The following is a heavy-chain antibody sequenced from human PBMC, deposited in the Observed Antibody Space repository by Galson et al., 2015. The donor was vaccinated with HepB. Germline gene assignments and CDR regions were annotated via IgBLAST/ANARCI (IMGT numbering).Heavy chain of an antibody. CDR3: ARVNATSGLDY. D-gene: IGHD2-2*01. CDR1: GFKITDYY. Sequence: SLRLSCAASGFKITDYYMTWIRQAPGKGLEWISHVSESGRTRYYADSVKGRFAISRDNAKNSLVLQMNSLRGEDTAVYFCARVNATSGLDYWGRGTLVTVPS. V-gene: IGHV3-11*01. CDR2: VSESGRTR. J-gene: IGHJ4*02.